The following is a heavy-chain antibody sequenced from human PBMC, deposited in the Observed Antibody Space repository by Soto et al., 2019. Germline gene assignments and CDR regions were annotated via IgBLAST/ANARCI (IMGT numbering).Heavy chain of an antibody. V-gene: IGHV4-30-4*01. CDR3: ARAIIVVVTPDAFDI. J-gene: IGHJ3*02. CDR1: GGSISSGDYY. D-gene: IGHD3-22*01. CDR2: IYYSGST. Sequence: PSETVSLTCTVSGGSISSGDYYWSWIRQPPGKGLEWIGYIYYSGSTYYNPSLKSRVTISVDTSKNQFSLKLSSVTAADTAVYYCARAIIVVVTPDAFDIWGQGTMVTVSS.